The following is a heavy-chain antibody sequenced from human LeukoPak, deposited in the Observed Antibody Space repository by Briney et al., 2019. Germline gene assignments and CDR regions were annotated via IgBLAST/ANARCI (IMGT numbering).Heavy chain of an antibody. CDR3: ARADPMYAFDI. Sequence: SDTLSLTCTVSGDSISSYYWSWIRQPAGKGLEWIGRIYTSGSTNYNPSLKSRVTMSVDTSKNQFSLKLSSVTVADTAVYYCARADPMYAFDIWGKGTMVTVSS. CDR2: IYTSGST. CDR1: GDSISSYY. V-gene: IGHV4-4*07. J-gene: IGHJ3*02.